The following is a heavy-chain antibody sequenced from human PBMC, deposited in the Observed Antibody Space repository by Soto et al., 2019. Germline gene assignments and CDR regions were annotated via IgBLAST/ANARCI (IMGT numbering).Heavy chain of an antibody. J-gene: IGHJ6*02. CDR3: ARLDIVVVPAANGRYYYYYGMDV. Sequence: KPSETLSLTCAVYGGSFSGYYWSWIRQPPGKGLEWIGEINHSGSTNYNPSLKSRVTISVDTSKNQFSLKLSSVTAADTAVYYCARLDIVVVPAANGRYYYYYGMDVWGQGTTVTVSS. CDR2: INHSGST. D-gene: IGHD2-2*01. CDR1: GGSFSGYY. V-gene: IGHV4-34*01.